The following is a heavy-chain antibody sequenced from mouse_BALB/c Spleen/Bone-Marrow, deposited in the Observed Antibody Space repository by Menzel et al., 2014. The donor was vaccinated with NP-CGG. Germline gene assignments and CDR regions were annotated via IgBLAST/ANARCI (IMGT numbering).Heavy chain of an antibody. CDR1: GYSITSGYY. V-gene: IGHV3-6*02. CDR2: ISYDGSN. D-gene: IGHD4-1*01. CDR3: ARGGTGRVYFDV. Sequence: EVKVEESGPGLVKPSQSLSLTCSVTGYSITSGYYWNWIRQFPGNKLEWMGYISYDGSNNYNPSLKNRISITRDTSKNQFFLKLNSVTTEDTATYCCARGGTGRVYFDVWGAGTTVTVSS. J-gene: IGHJ1*01.